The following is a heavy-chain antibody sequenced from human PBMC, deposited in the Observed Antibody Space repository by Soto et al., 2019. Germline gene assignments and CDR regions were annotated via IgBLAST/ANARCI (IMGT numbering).Heavy chain of an antibody. D-gene: IGHD6-13*01. CDR1: GFSLSTSGVG. CDR2: IYWDDDK. J-gene: IGHJ4*02. V-gene: IGHV2-5*02. CDR3: AHRVHYSGSWYSGYFDY. Sequence: QITLKESGPTLVEPTQTLTLTCTFSGFSLSTSGVGVGWIRQPPGKALEWLVFIYWDDDKRYSPSLGSRLTITKDTSKNQVVLTMTNMDPVDTATYYCAHRVHYSGSWYSGYFDYWGQGTLVTVSS.